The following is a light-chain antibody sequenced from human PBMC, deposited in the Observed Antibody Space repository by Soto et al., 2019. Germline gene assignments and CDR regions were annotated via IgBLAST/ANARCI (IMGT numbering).Light chain of an antibody. CDR3: QQRSNWLLT. J-gene: IGKJ5*01. CDR1: QSVSSY. V-gene: IGKV3-11*01. CDR2: DAS. Sequence: EVVVSQSKTTLSLSPGERATLSCRASQSVSSYLAWYQQKPGQAPRLLIYDASNRATGIPARFSGSGSGTDFTLTISSLEPEDFAVYYCQQRSNWLLTFGQGTRLEIK.